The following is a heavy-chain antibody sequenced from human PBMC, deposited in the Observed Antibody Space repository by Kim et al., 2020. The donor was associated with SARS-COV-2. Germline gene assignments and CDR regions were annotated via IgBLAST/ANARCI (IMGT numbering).Heavy chain of an antibody. CDR2: ISYDGINK. D-gene: IGHD3-22*01. V-gene: IGHV3-30-3*01. CDR3: ARGDSTGYYYFDS. J-gene: IGHJ4*02. Sequence: GGSLRLSCAASGFTFSTYAMHWVRQAPGKGLEWVAFISYDGINKYYADSVKGRFTISRDYSKNTLYLQMNSLRAEDTAVYYCARGDSTGYYYFDSWGQGALVTVSS. CDR1: GFTFSTYA.